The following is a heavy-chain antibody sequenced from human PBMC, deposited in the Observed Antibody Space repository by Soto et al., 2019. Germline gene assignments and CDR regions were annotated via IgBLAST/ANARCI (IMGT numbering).Heavy chain of an antibody. CDR2: ISGSGST. CDR1: GGSVSSGYNY. J-gene: IGHJ4*02. CDR3: ATESGSTYGYFDY. Sequence: PSETLSLTCTVSGGSVSSGYNYWSWIRQSPGKGLEWIGYISGSGSTGYNPSLKNRLTMSVDRSKNQFTLRLTSVTAADTAVYFCATESGSTYGYFDYCGQGTQVTVSS. D-gene: IGHD5-18*01. V-gene: IGHV4-30-4*01.